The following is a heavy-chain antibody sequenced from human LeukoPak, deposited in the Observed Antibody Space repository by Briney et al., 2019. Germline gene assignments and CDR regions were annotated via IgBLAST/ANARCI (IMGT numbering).Heavy chain of an antibody. D-gene: IGHD3-22*01. CDR1: GFTFSSYA. V-gene: IGHV3-30*04. CDR3: ARDRIDSSGYCLDY. CDR2: ISYDGSNK. Sequence: GRSLRLPFPASGFTFSSYAMHWVGQAPGKGLEWVAVISYDGSNKYYADSVKGRFTISRDNSKNTLYLQMNSLRAEDTAVYYCARDRIDSSGYCLDYWGQGTLVTVS. J-gene: IGHJ4*02.